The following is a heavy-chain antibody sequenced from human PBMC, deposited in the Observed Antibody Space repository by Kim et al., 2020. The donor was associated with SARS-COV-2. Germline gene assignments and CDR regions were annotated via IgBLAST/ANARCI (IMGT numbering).Heavy chain of an antibody. CDR3: ARVLVGATLDY. Sequence: GGSLRLSCAASGFTFSSYAIHWVRQAPGKGLEWVAVISYDGSNKYYADSVKGRFTISRDNSKNTLYLQMNSLRAEDTAVYYCARVLVGATLDYCGQGTLVTVSS. CDR1: GFTFSSYA. J-gene: IGHJ4*02. D-gene: IGHD1-26*01. V-gene: IGHV3-30-3*01. CDR2: ISYDGSNK.